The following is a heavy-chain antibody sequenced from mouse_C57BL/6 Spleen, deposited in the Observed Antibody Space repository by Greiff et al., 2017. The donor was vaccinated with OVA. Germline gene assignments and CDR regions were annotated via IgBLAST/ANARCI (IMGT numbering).Heavy chain of an antibody. V-gene: IGHV5-4*01. J-gene: IGHJ3*01. CDR2: ISDGGSYT. CDR1: GFTFSSYA. CDR3: AREDYGAGAWFAY. Sequence: EVKLVESGGGLVKPGGSLKLSCAASGFTFSSYAMSWVRQTPEKRLEWVATISDGGSYTYYPDTVKGRFTISRDNAKKNLYLQMSHLKSEDTAMYYCAREDYGAGAWFAYWGQGTLVTVSA. D-gene: IGHD2-4*01.